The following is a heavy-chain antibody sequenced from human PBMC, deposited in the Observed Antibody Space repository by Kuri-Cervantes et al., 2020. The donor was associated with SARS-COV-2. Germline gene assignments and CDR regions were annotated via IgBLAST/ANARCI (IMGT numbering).Heavy chain of an antibody. CDR3: ARVGDYYGSGSVDY. CDR1: GGSLSGYY. Sequence: LSCAVYGGSLSGYYWSWIRQPPGKGLEWIGEINHSGSTNYNPSLKSRVTISVDTSKNQFSLKLSSVTAADTAVYYCARVGDYYGSGSVDYWGQGTLVTVSS. CDR2: INHSGST. V-gene: IGHV4-34*01. J-gene: IGHJ4*02. D-gene: IGHD3-10*01.